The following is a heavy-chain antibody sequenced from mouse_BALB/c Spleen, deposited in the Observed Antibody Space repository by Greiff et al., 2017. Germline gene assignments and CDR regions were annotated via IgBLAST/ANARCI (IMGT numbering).Heavy chain of an antibody. CDR1: GFNIKDYY. CDR2: IDPENGDT. Sequence: VQLQQSGAELVRSGASVKLSCTASGFNIKDYYMHWVKQRPEQGLEWIGWIDPENGDTEYAPKFQGKATMTADTSSNTAYLQLSSLTSEDTAVYYCNAFYYGNYVSSYWGQGTLVTVSA. CDR3: NAFYYGNYVSSY. D-gene: IGHD2-1*01. J-gene: IGHJ3*01. V-gene: IGHV14-4*02.